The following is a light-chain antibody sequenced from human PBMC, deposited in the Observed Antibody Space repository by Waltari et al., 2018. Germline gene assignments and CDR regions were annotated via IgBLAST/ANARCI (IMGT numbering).Light chain of an antibody. CDR3: QSTDNSGTYVV. J-gene: IGLJ2*01. Sequence: SYALPPPPSVSVSPGQTARITCSGDAFPSQYSFWYQQRSGQAPVLVIYKDTKRPSGIPERFSGSSSGTRVTLTISGVQAEDEADYYCQSTDNSGTYVVFGGGTKLTVL. CDR1: AFPSQY. V-gene: IGLV3-25*03. CDR2: KDT.